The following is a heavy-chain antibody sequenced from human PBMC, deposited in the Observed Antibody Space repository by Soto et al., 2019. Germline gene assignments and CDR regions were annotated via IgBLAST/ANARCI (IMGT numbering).Heavy chain of an antibody. J-gene: IGHJ5*02. CDR1: GFTFSDYY. V-gene: IGHV3-11*06. D-gene: IGHD6-13*01. CDR2: ISSSSSYT. Sequence: QVQLVESGGCLVKPGGSLRLSCAASGFTFSDYYMSWIRQAPGKGLEWVSYISSSSSYTNYADSVKGRFTISRDNAKNSLYMQMNSLRAEDTAVYYFARDHSSSWYHGNWFDPWGHGTLVTVSS. CDR3: ARDHSSSWYHGNWFDP.